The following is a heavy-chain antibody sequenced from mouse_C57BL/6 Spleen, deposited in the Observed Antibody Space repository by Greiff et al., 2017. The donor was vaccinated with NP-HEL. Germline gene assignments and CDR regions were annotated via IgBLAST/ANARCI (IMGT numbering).Heavy chain of an antibody. Sequence: VMLVESGPGLVQPSQSLSITCTVSGFSLTSYGVHWVRQPPGKGLEWLGVIWSGGSTDYNAAFISRLSISKDNSKSQVFFKMNSLQADDTAIYYCAKNDRGLGAWFAYWGQGTLVTVSA. CDR3: AKNDRGLGAWFAY. CDR1: GFSLTSYG. J-gene: IGHJ3*01. D-gene: IGHD2-14*01. CDR2: IWSGGST. V-gene: IGHV2-4*01.